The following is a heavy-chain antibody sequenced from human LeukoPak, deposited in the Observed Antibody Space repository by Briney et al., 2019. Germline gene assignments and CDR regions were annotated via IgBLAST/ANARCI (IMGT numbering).Heavy chain of an antibody. CDR1: GFTFGVYN. V-gene: IGHV3-21*01. CDR2: ISSRSSYM. D-gene: IGHD2/OR15-2a*01. Sequence: GGSLRLSCAVTGFTFGVYNMNWVRQAPGKGMEWVSSISSRSSYMDYTDSVRGRFTVSRDNAQDTLYLQMTGLRVEDTAVYYCARESNFADSFDIWGQGTMVTVSS. J-gene: IGHJ3*02. CDR3: ARESNFADSFDI.